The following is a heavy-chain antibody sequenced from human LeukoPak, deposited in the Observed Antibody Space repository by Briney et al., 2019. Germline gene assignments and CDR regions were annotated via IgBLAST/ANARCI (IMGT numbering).Heavy chain of an antibody. CDR1: GYTFTGYY. V-gene: IGHV1-2*02. CDR2: INPNSGGT. D-gene: IGHD3-9*01. Sequence: ASVKVSCKASGYTFTGYYMHWVRQAPGQGLEWMGWINPNSGGTNYAQKFQGRVTMTRDTSISTAYMELSRLRSDDTAVYYCARGDDYDILTGYHYWGQGTLVTVSS. J-gene: IGHJ4*02. CDR3: ARGDDYDILTGYHY.